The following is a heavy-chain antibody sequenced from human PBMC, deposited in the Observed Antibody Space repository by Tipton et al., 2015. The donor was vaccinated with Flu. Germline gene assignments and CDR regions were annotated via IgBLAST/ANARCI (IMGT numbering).Heavy chain of an antibody. CDR1: SGSIRSTNYF. CDR2: IYPSGTT. D-gene: IGHD2-2*01. J-gene: IGHJ4*02. V-gene: IGHV4-39*01. Sequence: TLSLTCTVSSGSIRSTNYFCAWIRQPPGKGLELIGSIYPSGTTYYNPSLKSRVTISVDTSKSQFSLKLRSVTAADTAVYYCARHGPRTSSQKGLDYWGQGTLVTVSS. CDR3: ARHGPRTSSQKGLDY.